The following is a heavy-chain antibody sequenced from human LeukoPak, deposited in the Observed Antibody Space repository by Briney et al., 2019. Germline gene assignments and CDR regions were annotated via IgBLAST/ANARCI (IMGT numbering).Heavy chain of an antibody. J-gene: IGHJ4*02. CDR1: GFTVSGNY. Sequence: GGSLRLSCAASGFTVSGNYMSWVRQAPGKGLEWVSVIYSGGSTYYADSVKGRFTISRDNSKNTLYLQMSSLRAEDTAVYYCARVDYYDRSGYQLWGQGTLVTVSS. CDR2: IYSGGST. D-gene: IGHD3-22*01. CDR3: ARVDYYDRSGYQL. V-gene: IGHV3-53*01.